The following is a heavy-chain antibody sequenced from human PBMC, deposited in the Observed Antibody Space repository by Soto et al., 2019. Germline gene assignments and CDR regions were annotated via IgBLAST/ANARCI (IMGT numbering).Heavy chain of an antibody. Sequence: QVQLVESGGGVVQPGRSLRLSCAASGFTFSSYAMHWVRQAPGKGLEWVAVISYDGSNKYYADSVKGRFTISRDNSKNTLYVQMNSLRAEDTAVYYCAREARGGDCYSCYFDYWGQGTLVTVSS. CDR2: ISYDGSNK. J-gene: IGHJ4*02. CDR3: AREARGGDCYSCYFDY. D-gene: IGHD2-21*02. CDR1: GFTFSSYA. V-gene: IGHV3-30-3*01.